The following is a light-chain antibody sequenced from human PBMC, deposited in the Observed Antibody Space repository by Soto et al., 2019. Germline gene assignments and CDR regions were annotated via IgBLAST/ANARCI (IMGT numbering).Light chain of an antibody. CDR3: SSYTSSSSVV. Sequence: QSVLTQPPSVSGAPGQRVTISCTGSSSNIGAGYDVHWYQQLPGTAPKLLIYSNSQRPSGVPDRFSGSKSGTSASLAISGLQAEDEADYYCSSYTSSSSVVFGGGTQLTVL. J-gene: IGLJ2*01. V-gene: IGLV1-40*01. CDR1: SSNIGAGYD. CDR2: SNS.